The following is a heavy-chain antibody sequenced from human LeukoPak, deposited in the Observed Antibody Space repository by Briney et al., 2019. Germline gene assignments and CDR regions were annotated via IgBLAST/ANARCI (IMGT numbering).Heavy chain of an antibody. D-gene: IGHD6-19*01. CDR2: IYSGGST. CDR3: ARDKAVAGSYYYYSMDV. CDR1: GFTVSSNY. V-gene: IGHV3-66*01. J-gene: IGHJ6*02. Sequence: GGSLRLSCAASGFTVSSNYMSWVRQAPGKGLEWVSVIYSGGSTYYADSVKGRFTISRDNSKNTLYLQMNSLRAEDTAVYYCARDKAVAGSYYYYSMDVWGQGTTVTVSS.